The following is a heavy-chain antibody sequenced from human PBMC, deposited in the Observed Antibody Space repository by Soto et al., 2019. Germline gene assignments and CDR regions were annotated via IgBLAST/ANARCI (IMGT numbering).Heavy chain of an antibody. CDR3: AREGGGYCSGGSCYENWFDP. CDR1: GGTFSSYT. Sequence: QVQLVQSGAEVKKPGSSVKVSCKASGGTFSSYTISWVRQAPGQGLEWMGRIIPILGIANYAQKFQGRVTITADKFTSTGYMELSSLRSEDTAVYYCAREGGGYCSGGSCYENWFDPWGQGTLVTVSS. CDR2: IIPILGIA. V-gene: IGHV1-69*08. J-gene: IGHJ5*02. D-gene: IGHD2-15*01.